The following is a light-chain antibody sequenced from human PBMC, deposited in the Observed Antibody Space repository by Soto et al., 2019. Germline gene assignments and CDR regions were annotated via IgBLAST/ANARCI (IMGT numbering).Light chain of an antibody. CDR3: QQYKSFSLT. CDR2: KTS. V-gene: IGKV1-5*03. Sequence: DIQRTQSPSTLSASVGVRVTITCRASQSINNWLAWYQQKPGKAPKLLIYKTSDLESGVPSRFSGSGSGTEFSLTISSLQPDDFATYYCQQYKSFSLTFGGGTRVEVK. J-gene: IGKJ4*01. CDR1: QSINNW.